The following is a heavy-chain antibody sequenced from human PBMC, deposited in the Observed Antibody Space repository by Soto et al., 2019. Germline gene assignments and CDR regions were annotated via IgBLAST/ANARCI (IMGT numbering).Heavy chain of an antibody. V-gene: IGHV4-59*11. J-gene: IGHJ3*02. CDR3: ARDVRIMITFGGVDAFDI. Sequence: SETLSITCSVSGDSLKNHYWAWIRHSPGKGLEWIGNIYDSGSTNYSPALKSRVSMSVDTSKNQFSLKLSSVTAADTAVYYCARDVRIMITFGGVDAFDIWGQGTMVTVSS. CDR2: IYDSGST. CDR1: GDSLKNHY. D-gene: IGHD3-16*01.